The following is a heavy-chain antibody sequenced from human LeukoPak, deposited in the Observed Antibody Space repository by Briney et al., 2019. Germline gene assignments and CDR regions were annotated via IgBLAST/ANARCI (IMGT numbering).Heavy chain of an antibody. Sequence: SQTLSLTCAISGDSVSSNSASWNRIRQSPSRGLEWLGRTYYRSKWNSDYAESVKSRITINPDTSKNQFSLHLSSVTPEDTAVYYCARDPDSSYEWGPFDPWGQGTLVTVSS. J-gene: IGHJ5*02. V-gene: IGHV6-1*01. CDR1: GDSVSSNSAS. CDR2: TYYRSKWNS. CDR3: ARDPDSSYEWGPFDP. D-gene: IGHD1-26*01.